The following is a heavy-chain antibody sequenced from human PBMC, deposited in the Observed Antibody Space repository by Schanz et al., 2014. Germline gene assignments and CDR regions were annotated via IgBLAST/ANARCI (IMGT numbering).Heavy chain of an antibody. CDR2: ISSSGSYT. D-gene: IGHD5-12*01. V-gene: IGHV3-11*06. CDR1: GFTFSDYY. CDR3: AGAVATIRADSFDI. J-gene: IGHJ3*02. Sequence: VQLVESGGGLAQPGGSLRLSCAASGFTFSDYYMSWIRQAPGKGLEWVSYISSSGSYTNYADSVKGRFTTSRDNGKKSMYLQMNSLRAEDTAVYYCAGAVATIRADSFDIWGQGTMVAVSS.